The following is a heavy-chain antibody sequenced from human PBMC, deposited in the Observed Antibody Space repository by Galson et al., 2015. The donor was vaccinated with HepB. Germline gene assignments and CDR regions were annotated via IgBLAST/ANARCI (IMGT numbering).Heavy chain of an antibody. D-gene: IGHD3-10*02. V-gene: IGHV3-23*01. CDR3: AKASGADTKYVNYYYYNGMDI. J-gene: IGHJ6*02. CDR1: GFTFSSYY. CDR2: ISGSGGGT. Sequence: SLRLSCAASGFTFSSYYMSWVRQAPGQGLQWVSGISGSGGGTYYADSVKGRLTISRDNSKNRLYLQMNSPRAEDTAIYYCAKASGADTKYVNYYYYNGMDIWGQGTTVTVSS.